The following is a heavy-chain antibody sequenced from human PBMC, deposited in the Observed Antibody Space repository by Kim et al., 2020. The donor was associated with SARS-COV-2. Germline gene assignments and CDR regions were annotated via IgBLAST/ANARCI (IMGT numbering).Heavy chain of an antibody. V-gene: IGHV4-59*03. CDR2: IFHTGGTT. CDR1: GDSINNFF. Sequence: SETLSLTCSVSGDSINNFFWGWIRQSPGRGLEWIGFIFHTGGTTYFNPSLKSRVTISLDKSRSQFSLDLVSVTAADSATYYRARAKHFNCSYHFDSWGQGAPVTVS. J-gene: IGHJ4*02. D-gene: IGHD1-1*01. CDR3: ARAKHFNCSYHFDS.